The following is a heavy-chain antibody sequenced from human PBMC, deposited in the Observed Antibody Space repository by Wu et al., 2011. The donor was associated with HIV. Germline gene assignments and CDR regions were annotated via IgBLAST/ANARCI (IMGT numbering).Heavy chain of an antibody. V-gene: IGHV1-69*13. CDR1: GATFTSYA. Sequence: EVKNPGSVSEGRPARRSGATFTSYALSWVRQAPGQGLEWMGRLIPMYGTANYAQKFQGRVTITADESTSTAYMDVSSLRSDDTAVYYCAGGGGRTSMDPFDFWGQGTLVTVSS. CDR3: AGGGGRTSMDPFDF. D-gene: IGHD5-18*01. CDR2: LIPMYGTA. J-gene: IGHJ4*02.